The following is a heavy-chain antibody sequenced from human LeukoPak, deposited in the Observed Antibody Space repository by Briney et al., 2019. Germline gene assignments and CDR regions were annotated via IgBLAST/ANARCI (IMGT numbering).Heavy chain of an antibody. D-gene: IGHD6-6*01. CDR1: GYSFTSQD. CDR3: ARSWAAQDYMDV. J-gene: IGHJ6*03. V-gene: IGHV1-3*01. Sequence: EASVKVSCKTSGYSFTSQDMHWVRQAPGQRLEWVGCISPDNGNAQYSEDFQGRVTITRDTSASTAYMELSRLRSDDTAVYYCARSWAAQDYMDVWGKGTTVTVSS. CDR2: ISPDNGNA.